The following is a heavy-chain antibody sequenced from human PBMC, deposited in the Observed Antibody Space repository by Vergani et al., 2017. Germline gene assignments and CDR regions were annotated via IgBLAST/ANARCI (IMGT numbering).Heavy chain of an antibody. CDR3: AKGSYCSSTSCYREDAFDI. CDR1: GFTFSSYA. J-gene: IGHJ3*02. V-gene: IGHV3-23*01. CDR2: ISGSGGST. D-gene: IGHD2-2*01. Sequence: EVQLLESGGGLVQPGGSLRLSCAASGFTFSSYAMSWVRQAPGTGLEWVSAISGSGGSTYYADSVKGRFTISRDNSKNTLYLQMNSLRAEDTAVYYCAKGSYCSSTSCYREDAFDIWGQGTMVTVSS.